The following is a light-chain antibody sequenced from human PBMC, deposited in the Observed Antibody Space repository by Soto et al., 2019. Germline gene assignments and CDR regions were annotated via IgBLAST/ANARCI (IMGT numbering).Light chain of an antibody. J-gene: IGKJ1*01. Sequence: DIQMTQSPSSLSASVGDRVTITCRASQSIGTYFHCYQQTPGKAPKLLIYAASSLQSGVPSRVSGRGSGTDFTLTISILQPEDFATYACQNKATFGQGNKVETK. CDR1: QSIGTY. CDR2: AAS. V-gene: IGKV1-39*01. CDR3: QNKAT.